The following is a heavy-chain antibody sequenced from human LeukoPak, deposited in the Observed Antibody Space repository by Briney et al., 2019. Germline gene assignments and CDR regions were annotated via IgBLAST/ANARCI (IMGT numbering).Heavy chain of an antibody. Sequence: PGGSLRLSCVASGFTYANYAMNWVRQAPGKRLEWVASITGTGGRGGIYYADSVKGRFTISRDNSKNTLYLQMNSLRAEDTAVYYCARGSDPDAFDIWGQGTMVTVSS. V-gene: IGHV3-23*01. CDR3: ARGSDPDAFDI. J-gene: IGHJ3*02. CDR1: GFTYANYA. CDR2: ITGTGGRGGI.